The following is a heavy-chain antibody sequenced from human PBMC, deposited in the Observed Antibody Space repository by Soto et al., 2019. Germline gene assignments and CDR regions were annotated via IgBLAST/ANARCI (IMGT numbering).Heavy chain of an antibody. V-gene: IGHV3-23*01. CDR3: ARSRIAARPDFSGDQLAYYCYGLDV. Sequence: PGGSLRLSCAASGFTFSSYAMSWVRQAPGKGLEWVSAISGSGGSTYYADSVKGRFTISRDNSKNTLYLQMNSLRSEDTAVYYCARSRIAARPDFSGDQLAYYCYGLDVWGQGTTVTVSS. J-gene: IGHJ6*02. D-gene: IGHD6-6*01. CDR1: GFTFSSYA. CDR2: ISGSGGST.